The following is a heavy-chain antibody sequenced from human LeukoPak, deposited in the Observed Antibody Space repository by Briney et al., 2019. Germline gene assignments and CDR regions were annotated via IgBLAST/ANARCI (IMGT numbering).Heavy chain of an antibody. V-gene: IGHV3-9*01. CDR3: AKTAKYNWNDGNWFDP. CDR2: ISWNSGSI. Sequence: PGRSLRLSCAASGFTFDDYAMHWVRRAPGKGLEWVSGISWNSGSIGYADSVKGRFTISRDNAKNSLYLQMNSLRAEDTALYYCAKTAKYNWNDGNWFDPWGQGTLVTVSS. D-gene: IGHD1-1*01. J-gene: IGHJ5*02. CDR1: GFTFDDYA.